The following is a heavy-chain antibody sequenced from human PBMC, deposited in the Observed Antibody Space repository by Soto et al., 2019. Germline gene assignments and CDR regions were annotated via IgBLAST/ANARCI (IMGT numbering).Heavy chain of an antibody. D-gene: IGHD6-13*01. J-gene: IGHJ6*02. CDR1: GFTFSSYS. V-gene: IGHV3-48*02. CDR3: ARVSSSWYFHYGMDV. Sequence: GGSLRLSCAASGFTFSSYSMNWVRQAPGKGLEWVSYISSSSSTIYYADSVKGRFTISRDNAKNSLYLQMNSLRDEDTAVYYCARVSSSWYFHYGMDVWGQGTTVTVSS. CDR2: ISSSSSTI.